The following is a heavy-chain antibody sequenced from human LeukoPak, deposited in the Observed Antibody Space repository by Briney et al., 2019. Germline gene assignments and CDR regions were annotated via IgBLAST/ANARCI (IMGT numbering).Heavy chain of an antibody. V-gene: IGHV4-59*01. D-gene: IGHD4-17*01. CDR3: ASGPTVKSAYYFDY. J-gene: IGHJ4*02. Sequence: PSETLSLTCTVSGGSISSYYWSWIRQPPGKGLEWIGYIYYSGSTNYNPSLKSRVTISVDTSKNQFSLKLSSVTAADTAVYYCASGPTVKSAYYFDYWGRGTLVTVSS. CDR1: GGSISSYY. CDR2: IYYSGST.